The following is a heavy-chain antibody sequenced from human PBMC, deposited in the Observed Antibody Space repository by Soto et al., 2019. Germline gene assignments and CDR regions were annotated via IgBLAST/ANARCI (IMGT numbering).Heavy chain of an antibody. J-gene: IGHJ6*02. V-gene: IGHV4-59*01. Sequence: SESLSLTCTVSGGSISSYYWSWIRQPPGKGLEWIGYIYYSGSTNYNPSLKSRVTISVDTSKNQFSLKLSSVTAADTAVYYCAREWRWGMDVWGQGTTVTVSS. CDR3: AREWRWGMDV. CDR1: GGSISSYY. CDR2: IYYSGST. D-gene: IGHD2-15*01.